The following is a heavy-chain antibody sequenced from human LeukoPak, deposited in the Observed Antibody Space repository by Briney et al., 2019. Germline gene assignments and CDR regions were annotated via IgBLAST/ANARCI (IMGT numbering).Heavy chain of an antibody. CDR2: ISSSSSYI. D-gene: IGHD1-26*01. CDR1: GFTFSSYS. J-gene: IGHJ4*02. V-gene: IGHV3-21*01. CDR3: ARVDIAWELLGYFDY. Sequence: PGGSLRLSCAASGFTFSSYSMNWVRQAPGKGLEWVSSISSSSSYIYYADSVKGRFTISRDNAKNSLYLQMNSLRAEDTAVYYCARVDIAWELLGYFDYWGQGTLVTVSS.